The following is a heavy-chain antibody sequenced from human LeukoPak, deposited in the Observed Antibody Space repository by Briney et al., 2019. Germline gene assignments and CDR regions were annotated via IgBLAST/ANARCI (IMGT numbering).Heavy chain of an antibody. CDR2: ISYDGSNK. CDR1: GVTFSNYE. D-gene: IGHD4-17*01. CDR3: AKDLRPQIPYGESPRGTAPMGH. J-gene: IGHJ4*02. V-gene: IGHV3-30*18. Sequence: GGSLRLSCAASGVTFSNYEMNWVRQAPGKGLEWVAVISYDGSNKCHADSVKGRFTISRDNSKSSLFLQMNSLRAEDTAVYYCAKDLRPQIPYGESPRGTAPMGHWGQGTLVTVSS.